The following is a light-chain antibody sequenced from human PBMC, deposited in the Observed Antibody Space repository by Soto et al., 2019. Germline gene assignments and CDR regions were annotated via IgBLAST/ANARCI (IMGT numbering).Light chain of an antibody. CDR2: GAS. CDR3: QQDYKIPWT. V-gene: IGKV3D-7*01. CDR1: QSVTSSY. J-gene: IGKJ1*01. Sequence: EVVLTQSPATLSLSPGKRASLSCRASQSVTSSYLAWYQQKPGQAPRLLIYGASTRATGIPARFSGSGSGTDFTLTISSLQPEDFAVYYCQQDYKIPWTFGQGTKVEIK.